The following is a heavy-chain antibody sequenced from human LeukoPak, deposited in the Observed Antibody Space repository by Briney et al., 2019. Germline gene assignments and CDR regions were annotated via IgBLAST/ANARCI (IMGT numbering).Heavy chain of an antibody. Sequence: GGSLRLSCAASGFSISNSAMSWVRQAPGKGLEWVSLIIASSGSTFYADSVKGRFTISRDNSKNTLFLQMNSLRAEDTAVYYCAKGAYDYIEMGYFDYWGQGTLVTDSS. V-gene: IGHV3-23*01. CDR1: GFSISNSA. J-gene: IGHJ4*02. CDR3: AKGAYDYIEMGYFDY. D-gene: IGHD5-12*01. CDR2: IIASSGST.